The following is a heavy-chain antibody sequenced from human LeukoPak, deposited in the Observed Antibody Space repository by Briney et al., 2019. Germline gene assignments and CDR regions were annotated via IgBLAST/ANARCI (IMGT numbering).Heavy chain of an antibody. CDR3: ARYHDYGDYVDY. D-gene: IGHD4-17*01. CDR1: GYTFTSYD. V-gene: IGHV1-8*01. Sequence: AASVKASCKASGYTFTSYDINWVRQATGQGLEWMGWMNPNSGNTGYAQKFQGRVTMTRNTSISTAYMELSSLRSEDTAVYYCARYHDYGDYVDYWGQGTLVTVSS. CDR2: MNPNSGNT. J-gene: IGHJ4*02.